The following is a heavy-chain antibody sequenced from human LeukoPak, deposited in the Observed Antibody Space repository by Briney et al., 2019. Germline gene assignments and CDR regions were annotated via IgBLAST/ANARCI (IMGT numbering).Heavy chain of an antibody. Sequence: GGSLRLSCAASGFAFSLYGMNWVRQAPRKGLEWVSSISSSSTFIYYADSVKGRFTISRDNAKKSVYLQMNSLRAEDTAVYYCARSARYCTNGVCPTFYYYYMDVWGKGTTVTVSS. J-gene: IGHJ6*03. CDR3: ARSARYCTNGVCPTFYYYYMDV. V-gene: IGHV3-21*01. CDR1: GFAFSLYG. D-gene: IGHD2-8*01. CDR2: ISSSSTFI.